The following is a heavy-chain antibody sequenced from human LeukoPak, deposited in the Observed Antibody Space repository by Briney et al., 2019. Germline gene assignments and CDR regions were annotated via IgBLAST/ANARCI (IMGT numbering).Heavy chain of an antibody. CDR3: ARDLGRIAAACTPLP. V-gene: IGHV3-20*04. J-gene: IGHJ5*02. CDR2: INWNGGST. D-gene: IGHD6-13*01. CDR1: GFTFDDYG. Sequence: GGSLRLSCAASGFTFDDYGMSWVRQAPGKGLEWVSGINWNGGSTGYADSVKGRFTISRDNAKNSLYLQMNSLRAEDTALYYCARDLGRIAAACTPLPWGQGTLVTVSS.